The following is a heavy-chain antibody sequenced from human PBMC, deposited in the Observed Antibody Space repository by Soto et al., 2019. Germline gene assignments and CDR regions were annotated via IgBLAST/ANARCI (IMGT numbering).Heavy chain of an antibody. CDR3: ARETAWELLGFDY. J-gene: IGHJ4*02. Sequence: EVQLVESGGGLVQPGGSLRLSCAASGFTFSSYSMNWVRQAPGKGLEWVSYISSIGSNIYYADSVKGRFTISRDKAKNSLHLQMNSLRDEDTAVYYCARETAWELLGFDYWGQGTLVTVSS. V-gene: IGHV3-48*02. D-gene: IGHD1-26*01. CDR1: GFTFSSYS. CDR2: ISSIGSNI.